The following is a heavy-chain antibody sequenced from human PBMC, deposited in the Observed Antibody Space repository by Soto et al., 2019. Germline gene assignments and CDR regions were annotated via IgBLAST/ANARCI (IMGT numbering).Heavy chain of an antibody. J-gene: IGHJ4*02. Sequence: ESGGGLVQPGGSLRLSCAASGFTVSSNYMTWVRQAPGKGLEWVSVIYFGNTTYYADSVKGRFTISRDNSKNTLYLQMHSLRAEDTAVYYCPSVEAYGDYWARWVQGTLVTVSS. D-gene: IGHD4-17*01. V-gene: IGHV3-66*01. CDR1: GFTVSSNY. CDR2: IYFGNTT. CDR3: PSVEAYGDYWAR.